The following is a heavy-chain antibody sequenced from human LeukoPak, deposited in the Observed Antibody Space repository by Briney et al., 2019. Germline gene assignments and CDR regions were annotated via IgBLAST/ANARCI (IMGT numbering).Heavy chain of an antibody. CDR2: IYHSGST. CDR1: GYSISSGYY. CDR3: ARHDCSGGSCYSRPNWFDP. V-gene: IGHV4-38-2*01. Sequence: SETLSLTCAVSGYSISSGYYWGWIRQPPGKGLEWIGSIYHSGSTYYNPSLKSRVTISVDTSKNQFSLKLSSVTAADTAVYYCARHDCSGGSCYSRPNWFDPWGQGTLVTVSS. J-gene: IGHJ5*02. D-gene: IGHD2-15*01.